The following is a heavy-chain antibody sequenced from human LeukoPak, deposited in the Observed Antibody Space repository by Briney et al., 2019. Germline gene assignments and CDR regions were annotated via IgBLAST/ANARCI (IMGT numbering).Heavy chain of an antibody. D-gene: IGHD3-10*01. CDR2: IYPGDSDT. J-gene: IGHJ4*02. CDR1: GYSFTSYW. V-gene: IGHV5-51*01. Sequence: GESLKISCKGSGYSFTSYWIGWVRQMPGKGLEWMGIIYPGDSDTRYSPSFQGQVTISADKSISTAYLQWSSLKASDTAMYYCARTYYYGSGSYTRPPLDYWGQGTLVTVSS. CDR3: ARTYYYGSGSYTRPPLDY.